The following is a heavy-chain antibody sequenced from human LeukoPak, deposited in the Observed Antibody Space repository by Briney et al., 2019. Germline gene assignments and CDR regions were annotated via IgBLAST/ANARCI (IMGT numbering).Heavy chain of an antibody. CDR2: ISGSGGST. J-gene: IGHJ4*02. D-gene: IGHD5-12*01. CDR3: AKDERGNDEPLTFDY. V-gene: IGHV3-23*01. Sequence: PGGSLRLSCAASGFTFSNNAMSWVRQAPGKGLEWVSAISGSGGSTYYADSVKGRFTISRDNSKKTLYLQMNSLRAEDTAVFYCAKDERGNDEPLTFDYWGQGTLVTVSS. CDR1: GFTFSNNA.